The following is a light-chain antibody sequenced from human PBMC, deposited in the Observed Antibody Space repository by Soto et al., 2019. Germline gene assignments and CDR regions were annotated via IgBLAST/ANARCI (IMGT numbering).Light chain of an antibody. CDR1: QSGFSKY. CDR2: GAS. CDR3: QQYGSSPWT. Sequence: EIVLMQSPGTLSLSPGERATLSCRASQSGFSKYLAWFQQKPGQAPRVLIYGASSRATGIPDRFSGSGSGTDFTLTISRLEPEDFAVYYCQQYGSSPWTFGQGTKVEIK. V-gene: IGKV3-20*01. J-gene: IGKJ1*01.